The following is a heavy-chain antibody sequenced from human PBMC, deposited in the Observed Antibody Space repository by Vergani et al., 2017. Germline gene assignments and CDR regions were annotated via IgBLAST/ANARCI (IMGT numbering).Heavy chain of an antibody. CDR2: IYYSGSN. Sequence: QLQLQESGPGLVKPSETLSLTCTVSVGSISSSSYYWGWIRQPPGKGLEWSGSIYYSGSNYYNPSLKSRVTISVDTSKNQFSLKLSSVTAAVTAVYYCARHLTLSQDQLLYFDAFDIWGQGTMVTVSS. J-gene: IGHJ3*02. V-gene: IGHV4-39*01. D-gene: IGHD2-2*02. CDR3: ARHLTLSQDQLLYFDAFDI. CDR1: VGSISSSSYY.